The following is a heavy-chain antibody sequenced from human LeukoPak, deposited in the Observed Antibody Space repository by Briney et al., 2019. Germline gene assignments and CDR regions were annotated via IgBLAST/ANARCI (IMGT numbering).Heavy chain of an antibody. J-gene: IGHJ6*02. Sequence: ASVKVSCKASGYTFTSYGISWVRQAPGQGLEWMGWISAYNGNTNYAQKLQGRVTMTTDTSTSTAYMELRSLRSDDTAVYYCARDHKWGSWSYYGTDVWGQGTTVTVSS. D-gene: IGHD6-13*01. CDR1: GYTFTSYG. CDR2: ISAYNGNT. CDR3: ARDHKWGSWSYYGTDV. V-gene: IGHV1-18*01.